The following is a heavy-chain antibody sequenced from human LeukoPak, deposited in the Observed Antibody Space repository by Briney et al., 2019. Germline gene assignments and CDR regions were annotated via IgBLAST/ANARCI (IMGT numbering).Heavy chain of an antibody. J-gene: IGHJ4*02. D-gene: IGHD4-17*01. Sequence: SETLSLTCAVYGGSFSGYYWSWIRQPPGEGLEWIGEINHSGSTNYNPSLKSRVTISVDTSNNQFSLKLSSVTAADTAVYYCARGLGTVTFFDYWGQGTLVTVSS. CDR2: INHSGST. CDR1: GGSFSGYY. V-gene: IGHV4-34*01. CDR3: ARGLGTVTFFDY.